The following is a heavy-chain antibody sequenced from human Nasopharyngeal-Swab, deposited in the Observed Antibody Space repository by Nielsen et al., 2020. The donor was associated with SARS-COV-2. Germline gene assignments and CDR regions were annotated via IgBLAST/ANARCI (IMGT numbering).Heavy chain of an antibody. D-gene: IGHD5-18*01. J-gene: IGHJ3*02. CDR3: ARDPSFEIPLWLNDAFDI. V-gene: IGHV3-21*01. Sequence: GESLKISCAASGFTFSSYSMHWVRQAPGKGLEWVSSISSSSSYIYYADSVKGRFTISRDNAKNSLYLQMNSLRAEDTAVYYCARDPSFEIPLWLNDAFDIWGQGTMVTVSS. CDR2: ISSSSSYI. CDR1: GFTFSSYS.